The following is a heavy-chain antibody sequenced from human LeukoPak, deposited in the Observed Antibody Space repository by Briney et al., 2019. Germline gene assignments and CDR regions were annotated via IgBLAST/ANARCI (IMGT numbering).Heavy chain of an antibody. V-gene: IGHV3-30*18. D-gene: IGHD4-17*01. Sequence: GGSLRLSCAASGFNFNSHGIHWVRQAPGKGLEWVALIPSDGSYTYYADSVKGRFTISRDNSKNTLSLQMNSVRPDDTAVYYCAKDRYGDYGPFDNWGQGTMVTVSS. CDR2: IPSDGSYT. CDR3: AKDRYGDYGPFDN. CDR1: GFNFNSHG. J-gene: IGHJ3*02.